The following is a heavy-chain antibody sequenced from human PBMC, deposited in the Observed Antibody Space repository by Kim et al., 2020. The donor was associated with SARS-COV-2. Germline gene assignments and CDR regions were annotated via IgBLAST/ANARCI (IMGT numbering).Heavy chain of an antibody. D-gene: IGHD6-13*01. CDR1: GYSFTSYW. CDR3: ARSRKYSSSWYY. V-gene: IGHV5-10-1*01. Sequence: GESLKISCKGSGYSFTSYWISWVRQMPGKGLEWMGRIDPSDSYTNYSPSFQGHVTISADKSISTAYLQWSSLKASDTAMYYCARSRKYSSSWYYWGQGTLVTVSS. J-gene: IGHJ4*02. CDR2: IDPSDSYT.